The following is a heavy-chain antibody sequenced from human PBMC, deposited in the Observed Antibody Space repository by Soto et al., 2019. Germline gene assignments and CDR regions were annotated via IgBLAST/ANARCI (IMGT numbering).Heavy chain of an antibody. Sequence: QLQLEESGPGLVKPSETLSLTCIVSGGSISSSSYYWGWIRQPPGKGLEWIGSFYYSGSTYYSPSLNSRVTISGDTSKNQISLRLSSVTAADTAVYYCARISVASSYMDGWGNGTTVNVAS. D-gene: IGHD5-12*01. CDR1: GGSISSSSYY. V-gene: IGHV4-39*01. J-gene: IGHJ6*03. CDR3: ARISVASSYMDG. CDR2: FYYSGST.